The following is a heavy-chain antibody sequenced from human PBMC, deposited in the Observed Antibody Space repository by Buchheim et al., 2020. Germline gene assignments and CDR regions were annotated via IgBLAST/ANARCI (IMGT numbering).Heavy chain of an antibody. V-gene: IGHV3-23*01. CDR3: TKGALVYDSSGYYDY. Sequence: EVQLLESGGGLVQPGGSLRLPCAASGFTFSSHAMSWVRQAPGKGLEWGSAISGSGGSTYYADPVKGRFTISRDNSKNTLYLKMNRLRAEETAVYYCTKGALVYDSSGYYDYWGQGTL. CDR1: GFTFSSHA. D-gene: IGHD3-22*01. J-gene: IGHJ4*02. CDR2: ISGSGGST.